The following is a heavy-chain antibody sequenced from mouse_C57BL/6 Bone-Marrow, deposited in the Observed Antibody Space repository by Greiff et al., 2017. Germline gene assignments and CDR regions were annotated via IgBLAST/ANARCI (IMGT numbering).Heavy chain of an antibody. CDR1: GFTFSSYA. CDR3: AGFYLVSFDV. D-gene: IGHD2-3*01. Sequence: EVKLMESGGGLVKPGGSLKLSCAASGFTFSSYAMSWVRPTPEKRLEWVATISDGGSYTYYPDHVKGLFTISRDNAKNNLYLQMSHLKSEDTAMYYYAGFYLVSFDVWGTGTTVTVSS. V-gene: IGHV5-4*03. J-gene: IGHJ1*03. CDR2: ISDGGSYT.